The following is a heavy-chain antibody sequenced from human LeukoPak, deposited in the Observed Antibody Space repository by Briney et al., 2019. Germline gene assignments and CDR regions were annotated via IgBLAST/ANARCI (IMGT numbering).Heavy chain of an antibody. CDR1: GHTFTGYY. D-gene: IGHD3-22*01. V-gene: IGHV1-2*02. Sequence: ASVKVSCKASGHTFTGYYMHWVRQAPGQGLEWMGWINPNSGGTNYAQKFQGRVTMTRDTSISTAYMELSRLRSDDTAVYYCARGLYYYDSSDYYRSWGQGTLVTVSS. J-gene: IGHJ5*02. CDR3: ARGLYYYDSSDYYRS. CDR2: INPNSGGT.